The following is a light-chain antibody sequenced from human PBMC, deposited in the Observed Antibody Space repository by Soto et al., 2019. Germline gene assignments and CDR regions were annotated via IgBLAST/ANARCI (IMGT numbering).Light chain of an antibody. CDR2: DAS. CDR1: QDISNY. V-gene: IGKV1-33*01. CDR3: QQYHSLIT. Sequence: IQMTQSPSSLSASVGDRVTITCQASQDISNYLNWYQQKPGKAPKLLISDASRLETGVLSRFSGRGSGTDFTFTISSLQPEDIATYYCQQYHSLITFGRGKRLEIK. J-gene: IGKJ5*01.